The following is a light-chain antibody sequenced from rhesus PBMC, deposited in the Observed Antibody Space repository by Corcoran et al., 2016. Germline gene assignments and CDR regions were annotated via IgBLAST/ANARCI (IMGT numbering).Light chain of an antibody. CDR3: MKYTHVPWT. CDR1: QSLVHSNGNTY. CDR2: KVS. V-gene: IGKV2-65*01. Sequence: DVVMTQSPLALPITPGQPASISCRSSQSLVHSNGNTYLNWFQQKPGQPPRLLIYKVSNRYSGVQDRFSGGGAGTDFTLKISRVEAEDVGVYCCMKYTHVPWTFGQGTKVEVK. J-gene: IGKJ1*01.